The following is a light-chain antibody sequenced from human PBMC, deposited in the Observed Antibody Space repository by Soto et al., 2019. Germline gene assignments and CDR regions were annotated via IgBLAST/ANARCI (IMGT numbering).Light chain of an antibody. J-gene: IGLJ1*01. CDR3: CSYAGHSTFV. CDR2: DGN. CDR1: SSDVGGYNL. V-gene: IGLV2-23*03. Sequence: SVLTQPASVSGSPGQSITISCTGTSSDVGGYNLVFWYQQHPGKAPKVVIYDGNKRPSGISYRFSASKSGNTASLTISGLRTEDEADYYCCSYAGHSTFVFGSGTKVTVL.